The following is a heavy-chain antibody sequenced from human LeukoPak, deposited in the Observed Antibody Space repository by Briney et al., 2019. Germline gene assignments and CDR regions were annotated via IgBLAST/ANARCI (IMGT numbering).Heavy chain of an antibody. V-gene: IGHV1-2*02. Sequence: GASVKVSCKASGYTFTGYYMHWVRQAPGQGLEGMGWINPNSGGTNYAQKFQGRVTMTRDTSISTAYMELSRLRSDDTAVYYCARANGDYYYYMDVWGKGTTVTVSS. CDR3: ARANGDYYYYMDV. CDR1: GYTFTGYY. D-gene: IGHD2-8*01. J-gene: IGHJ6*03. CDR2: INPNSGGT.